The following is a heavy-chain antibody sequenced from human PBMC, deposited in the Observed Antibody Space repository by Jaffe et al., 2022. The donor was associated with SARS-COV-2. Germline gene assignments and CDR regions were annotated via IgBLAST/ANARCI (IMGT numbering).Heavy chain of an antibody. D-gene: IGHD5-12*01. CDR3: ARDARVGYDDYYYGMDV. V-gene: IGHV4-59*01. CDR2: IYYSGST. J-gene: IGHJ6*02. Sequence: QVQLQESGPGLVKPSETLSLTCTVSGGSISSYYWSWIRQPPGKGLEWIGYIYYSGSTNYNPSLKSRVTISVDTSKNQFSLKLSSVTAADTAVYYCARDARVGYDDYYYGMDVWGQGTTVTVSS. CDR1: GGSISSYY.